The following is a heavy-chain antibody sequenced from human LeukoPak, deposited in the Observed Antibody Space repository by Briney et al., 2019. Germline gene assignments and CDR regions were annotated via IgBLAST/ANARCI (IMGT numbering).Heavy chain of an antibody. CDR3: ARHVFRNWFDP. D-gene: IGHD2-21*01. CDR2: IYYSGST. Sequence: SETLSLTCAVSGYSISSGYYWGWIRQPPGKGLEWIGSIYYSGSTYYNPSLKSRVTISVDTSKNQFSLKLSSLTAADTAVYYCARHVFRNWFDPWGQGTLVTVSS. V-gene: IGHV4-38-2*01. CDR1: GYSISSGYY. J-gene: IGHJ5*02.